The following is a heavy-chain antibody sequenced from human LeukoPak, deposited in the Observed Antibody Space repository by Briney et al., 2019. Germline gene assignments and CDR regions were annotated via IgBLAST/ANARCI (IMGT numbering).Heavy chain of an antibody. D-gene: IGHD2-15*01. CDR2: INYSGNT. Sequence: SETLSLTCTVSGGSISSYYWSWIRQPPGKGLEWIGYINYSGNTNYNPSLKSRVTISVDTSKNQFSLKLSSVTAADTAVYYCASSELGYCSGGSCYAFDYWGQGTLVTVSS. CDR3: ASSELGYCSGGSCYAFDY. V-gene: IGHV4-59*08. J-gene: IGHJ4*02. CDR1: GGSISSYY.